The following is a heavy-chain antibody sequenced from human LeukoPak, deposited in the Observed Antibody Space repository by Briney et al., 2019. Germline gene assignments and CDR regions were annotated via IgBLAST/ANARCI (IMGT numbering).Heavy chain of an antibody. D-gene: IGHD5-18*01. CDR1: GGSFSDYY. V-gene: IGHV4-34*01. Sequence: SETLSLTCGVYGGSFSDYYWSWIRQPPGKGLEWIGEIHHSGSTNYNPSLKSRVTISVDTSKNQFSLKVNSVTAADTAVYYCARRGYTYGWGWFDPWGQGTLVTVSS. CDR3: ARRGYTYGWGWFDP. J-gene: IGHJ5*02. CDR2: IHHSGST.